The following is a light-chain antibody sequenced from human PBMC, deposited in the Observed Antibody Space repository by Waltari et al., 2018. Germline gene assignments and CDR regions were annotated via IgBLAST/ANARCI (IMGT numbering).Light chain of an antibody. CDR2: GAS. V-gene: IGKV3-20*01. J-gene: IGKJ4*01. CDR3: QQYGSSPRT. Sequence: EIVLTQSPGTLSLSPGERATLSCMASQSVSRSYLAWYQQKPGQAPMLLIYGASNRATGIPDRFSGSGSGTDFTLTISRLEPEDFAMYYCQQYGSSPRTFGGGTKVEIK. CDR1: QSVSRSY.